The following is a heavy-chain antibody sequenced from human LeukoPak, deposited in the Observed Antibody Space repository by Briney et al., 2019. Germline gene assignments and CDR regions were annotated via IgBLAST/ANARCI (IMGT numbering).Heavy chain of an antibody. V-gene: IGHV1-3*01. CDR1: GYTFTSYA. Sequence: ASVKVSCKASGYTFTSYAMHWVRQAPGQRLEWMGWINAGNGNTKYSQKFQGRVTITRDTSASTAYMELSSLRSEDTAVYYCAREYCSGGSCFDAFDIWGQGTMVTVSS. CDR2: INAGNGNT. CDR3: AREYCSGGSCFDAFDI. D-gene: IGHD2-15*01. J-gene: IGHJ3*02.